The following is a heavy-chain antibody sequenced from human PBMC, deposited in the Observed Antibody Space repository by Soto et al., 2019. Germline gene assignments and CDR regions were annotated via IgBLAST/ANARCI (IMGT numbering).Heavy chain of an antibody. V-gene: IGHV4-39*01. J-gene: IGHJ5*02. D-gene: IGHD3-3*01. CDR3: ARGIWNFGVGRLTCFTP. CDR1: GGSISSSRYD. CDR2: IYYSGGT. Sequence: SETLSLTGTVSGGSISSSRYDCGWIREPPGKGLEGIGSIYYSGGTDYNPARKRRVTISVDTAKSECSLELSAVAAADTGVWYRARGIWNFGVGRLTCFTPWARGTL.